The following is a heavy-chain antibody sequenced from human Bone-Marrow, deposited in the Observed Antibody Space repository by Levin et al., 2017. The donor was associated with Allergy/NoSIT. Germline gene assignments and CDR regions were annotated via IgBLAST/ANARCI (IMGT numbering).Heavy chain of an antibody. D-gene: IGHD3-10*01. CDR1: GGSVSSGSYY. J-gene: IGHJ4*02. CDR3: ARIITMVRGVIIPDEIDY. Sequence: PSETLSLTCTVSGGSVSSGSYYWSWIRQPPGKGLEWIGYIYYSGSTNYNPSLKSRVTISVDTSKNQFSLKLSSVTAADTAVYYCARIITMVRGVIIPDEIDYWGQGTLVTVSS. V-gene: IGHV4-61*01. CDR2: IYYSGST.